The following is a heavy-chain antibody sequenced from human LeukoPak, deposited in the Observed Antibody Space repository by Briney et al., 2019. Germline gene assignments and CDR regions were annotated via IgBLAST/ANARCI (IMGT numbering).Heavy chain of an antibody. CDR2: TYTSGST. CDR1: GGSISSYY. D-gene: IGHD5-24*01. V-gene: IGHV4-4*07. Sequence: PSETLSLTCTVSGGSISSYYWSWIRQPAGKGLEWIGRTYTSGSTNYNPSLKSRVTMSVDTSKNQFSLKLSSVTAADTAVYYCARDSQMATEAGWVGDAFDIWGQGTMVTVSS. CDR3: ARDSQMATEAGWVGDAFDI. J-gene: IGHJ3*02.